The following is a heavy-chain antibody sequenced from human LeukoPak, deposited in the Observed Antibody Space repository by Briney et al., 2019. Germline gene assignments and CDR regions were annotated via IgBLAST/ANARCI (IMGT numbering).Heavy chain of an antibody. Sequence: PSETLSLTCTDTGGSISGSSYYWGWIRPPPGKRLEWIGSIYYSGNNYYNPSLKSRVTIFVDTSKNQFSLKLSSVTAADTAVYYCARHLVGTTSKFDYWGQGTLVTVSS. CDR1: GGSISGSSYY. J-gene: IGHJ4*02. V-gene: IGHV4-39*01. CDR2: IYYSGNN. D-gene: IGHD1-26*01. CDR3: ARHLVGTTSKFDY.